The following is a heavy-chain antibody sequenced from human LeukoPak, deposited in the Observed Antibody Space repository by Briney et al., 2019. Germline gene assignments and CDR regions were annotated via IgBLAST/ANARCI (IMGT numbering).Heavy chain of an antibody. CDR3: ATGHSYGYDY. V-gene: IGHV3-74*01. J-gene: IGHJ4*02. CDR1: GLTFSDFW. D-gene: IGHD5-18*01. Sequence: GGSLRLSCAASGLTFSDFWKHWVRQTPGKGLVWVALVKGDGRTTIYADSVKGRFTISRDNAKNTLYLQMNSLRADDSGVYYCATGHSYGYDYWGQGVLVTVSS. CDR2: VKGDGRTT.